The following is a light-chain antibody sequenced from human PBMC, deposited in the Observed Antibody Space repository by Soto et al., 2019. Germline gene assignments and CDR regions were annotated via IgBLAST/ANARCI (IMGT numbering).Light chain of an antibody. V-gene: IGKV3-15*01. J-gene: IGKJ1*01. CDR3: QQSNNWPWT. CDR1: QSVTSN. CDR2: DAS. Sequence: ETVMTQSPATLSVSPGERATLSCRASQSVTSNLAWYQQKLGQAPRLLIYDASTRANGIPARFSGGGSGTEFTLVITRLQSEDFAVYYCQQSNNWPWTFGQGTKVEIK.